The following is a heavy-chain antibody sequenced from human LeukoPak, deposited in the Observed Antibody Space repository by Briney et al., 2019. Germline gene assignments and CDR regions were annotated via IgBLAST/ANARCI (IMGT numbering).Heavy chain of an antibody. Sequence: SGTLSLTCDVSGGSMSSSNWWSWVRQPPGKGLEWIGEIYHSGSTNYNPSLKSRVTISVDKSKNQFSLKLSSVTAADTAVYYCARVSYGGNSFDYWGQGTLVTVSS. CDR1: GGSMSSSNW. CDR3: ARVSYGGNSFDY. CDR2: IYHSGST. J-gene: IGHJ4*02. V-gene: IGHV4-4*02. D-gene: IGHD4-23*01.